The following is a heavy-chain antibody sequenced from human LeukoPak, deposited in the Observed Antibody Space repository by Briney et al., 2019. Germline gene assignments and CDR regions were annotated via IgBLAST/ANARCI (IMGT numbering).Heavy chain of an antibody. D-gene: IGHD6-19*01. V-gene: IGHV3-23*01. CDR2: ISGSGGST. Sequence: PGGSLRLSCAASGFPFSSHAMSWVRQAPGKGLEWVSAISGSGGSTYYADSVKGRFTISRDNSKNTLYLQMNSLRAEDTAVYYCAKGSYSSGWYVRYYGMDVWGQGTTATVSS. CDR3: AKGSYSSGWYVRYYGMDV. CDR1: GFPFSSHA. J-gene: IGHJ6*02.